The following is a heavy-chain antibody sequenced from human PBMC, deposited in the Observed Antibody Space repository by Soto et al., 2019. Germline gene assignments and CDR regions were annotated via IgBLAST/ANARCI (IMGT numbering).Heavy chain of an antibody. D-gene: IGHD2-2*01. Sequence: GASVKVSCKASGYTFTSYGISWVRQAPGQGLEWVGWISAYNGNTNYAQKLQGRVTMTTDTSTSTAYMELRSLRSDDTAVYYCARDCSSTSCYLYYYYGMDVWGQGTTVTV. CDR3: ARDCSSTSCYLYYYYGMDV. V-gene: IGHV1-18*01. CDR1: GYTFTSYG. J-gene: IGHJ6*02. CDR2: ISAYNGNT.